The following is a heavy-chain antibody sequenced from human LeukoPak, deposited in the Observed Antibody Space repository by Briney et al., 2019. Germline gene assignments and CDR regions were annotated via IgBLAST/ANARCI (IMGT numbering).Heavy chain of an antibody. Sequence: ASVKVSCKASGGSFSNSGFSWVRQAPGQGLEWMGGVIPIYGTPSYAQKFQGRVTITTDESTSTAYMELSSLRSEDTAVYYCARDHWGIVENGYDYFYYDMDVWGQGTTVTVSS. CDR2: VIPIYGTP. CDR1: GGSFSNSG. V-gene: IGHV1-69*05. J-gene: IGHJ6*02. CDR3: ARDHWGIVENGYDYFYYDMDV. D-gene: IGHD7-27*01.